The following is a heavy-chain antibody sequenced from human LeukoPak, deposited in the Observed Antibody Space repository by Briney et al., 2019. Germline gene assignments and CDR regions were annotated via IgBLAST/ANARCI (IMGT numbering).Heavy chain of an antibody. CDR3: ARGGYCSSTSCYNFDY. CDR1: RFTFSSYW. V-gene: IGHV3-74*01. Sequence: GGSLRLSCAASRFTFSSYWMHWVRQAPGKGLVWVSRINSDGSSTSYADSVKGRFTISRDNAKNTLYLQMNSLRAEDTAVYYCARGGYCSSTSCYNFDYWGQGTLVTVSS. D-gene: IGHD2-2*01. J-gene: IGHJ4*02. CDR2: INSDGSST.